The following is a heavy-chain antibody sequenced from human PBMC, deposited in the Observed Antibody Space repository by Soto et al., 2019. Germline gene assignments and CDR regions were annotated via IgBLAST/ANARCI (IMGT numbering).Heavy chain of an antibody. CDR2: IIPVLSMS. CDR1: GDTFNTYT. D-gene: IGHD3-10*01. J-gene: IGHJ4*02. Sequence: QLQLVQSGAEVKRPGSSVKVSCKTSGDTFNTYTFAWVRQSPGQGLEWMGRIIPVLSMSTYAQNFQGRVSLFADTSTNTVYMSLLGLRSENTAIYYCAWSYGSGSSPFDWGQGTLVTVAS. CDR3: AWSYGSGSSPFD. V-gene: IGHV1-69*02.